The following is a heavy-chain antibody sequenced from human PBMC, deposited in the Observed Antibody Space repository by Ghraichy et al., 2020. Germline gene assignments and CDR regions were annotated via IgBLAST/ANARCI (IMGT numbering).Heavy chain of an antibody. D-gene: IGHD3-10*01. V-gene: IGHV3-23*01. CDR1: GFTFSSYA. CDR2: LSNTGGST. Sequence: GGSLRLSCAASGFTFSSYAMSWVRQAPGKGLECVSGLSNTGGSTYYADSVKGRFTISRDNSKNTLYLQMTSLRAEDTAVYYCAKDLEFFQGYFDLWGRGTLVTVSS. CDR3: AKDLEFFQGYFDL. J-gene: IGHJ2*01.